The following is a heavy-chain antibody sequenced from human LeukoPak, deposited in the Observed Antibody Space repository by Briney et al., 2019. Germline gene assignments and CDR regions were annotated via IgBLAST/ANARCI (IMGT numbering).Heavy chain of an antibody. CDR3: ARSEYTFGPIGY. V-gene: IGHV1-2*06. J-gene: IGHJ4*02. D-gene: IGHD5-18*01. CDR1: GYTFTSYH. Sequence: ASAKVSCKASGYTFTSYHVHWVRQAPGQGLEWMGRINPNSGGTNSAQIFQGRVAMTLDTSTSTAYMELSRLTSDDSAVYFCARSEYTFGPIGYWGQGTLVTVSS. CDR2: INPNSGGT.